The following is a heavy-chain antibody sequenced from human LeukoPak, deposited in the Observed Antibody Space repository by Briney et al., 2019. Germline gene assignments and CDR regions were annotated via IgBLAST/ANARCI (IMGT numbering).Heavy chain of an antibody. CDR2: IYPSDSDT. D-gene: IGHD1-1*01. CDR1: GYSFTCYW. Sequence: GESLKISCKTSGYSFTCYWIGWVRQMPGKGLEWMGIIYPSDSDTRYSPSFQGQVTISADRSITTAYLQWSSLKASDTAIYYCARRLKTSQGGTPDYWGQGTLVTVSS. V-gene: IGHV5-51*01. J-gene: IGHJ4*02. CDR3: ARRLKTSQGGTPDY.